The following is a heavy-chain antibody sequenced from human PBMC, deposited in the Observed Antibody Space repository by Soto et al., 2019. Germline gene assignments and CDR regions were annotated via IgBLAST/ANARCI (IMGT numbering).Heavy chain of an antibody. J-gene: IGHJ4*02. D-gene: IGHD6-13*01. CDR3: ASPGLAAGGQANKGRYDY. CDR1: GGTFSRYA. Sequence: SVKVSCKASGGTFSRYAISWVRQAPGQGLEWMGGIIPSFSTADYAQKFQGRVTISADESTNTAFMELSSLSSEDTALYFCASPGLAAGGQANKGRYDYWGQGNLVTVSS. V-gene: IGHV1-69*13. CDR2: IIPSFSTA.